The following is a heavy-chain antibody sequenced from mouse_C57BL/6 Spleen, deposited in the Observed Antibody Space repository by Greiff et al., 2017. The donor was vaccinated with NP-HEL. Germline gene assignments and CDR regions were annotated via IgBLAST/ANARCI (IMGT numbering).Heavy chain of an antibody. V-gene: IGHV1-59*01. D-gene: IGHD2-3*01. J-gene: IGHJ4*01. Sequence: QVQLQQSGAELVRPGTSVKLSCKASGYTFTSYWMHWVKQRPGQGLEWIGVIDPSDSYTNYNQKFKGKATLTVDTSSSTAYMQLSSLTSEDSAVYYCARIYASYYYAMDYWGQGTSVTVSS. CDR3: ARIYASYYYAMDY. CDR1: GYTFTSYW. CDR2: IDPSDSYT.